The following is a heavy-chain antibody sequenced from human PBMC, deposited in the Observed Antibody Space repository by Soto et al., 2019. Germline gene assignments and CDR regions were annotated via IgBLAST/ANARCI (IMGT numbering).Heavy chain of an antibody. V-gene: IGHV1-18*04. Sequence: GASVKVSCTASGYTLAGYYMHWVRQAPGQGLEWMGWISAYNGNTNYAQKLQGRVTMTTDTSTSTAYMELRSLRSDDTAVYYCARDPGRGWNYLDYWGQGTLVTVSS. CDR2: ISAYNGNT. CDR3: ARDPGRGWNYLDY. CDR1: GYTLAGYY. D-gene: IGHD2-15*01. J-gene: IGHJ4*02.